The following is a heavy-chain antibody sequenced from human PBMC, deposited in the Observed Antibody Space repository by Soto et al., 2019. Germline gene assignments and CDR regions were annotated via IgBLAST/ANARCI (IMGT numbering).Heavy chain of an antibody. D-gene: IGHD2-2*01. CDR2: IYYSGST. CDR3: ARTPGIGSSTSCNDAFDI. V-gene: IGHV4-59*01. Sequence: PSETLSLTCTVSGGSISSYYWSWIRQPPGKGLEWIGYIYYSGSTNYNPSLKSRVTISVDTSKNQFSLKLSSVTAADTAVYYCARTPGIGSSTSCNDAFDIWGQGTMVTVSS. J-gene: IGHJ3*02. CDR1: GGSISSYY.